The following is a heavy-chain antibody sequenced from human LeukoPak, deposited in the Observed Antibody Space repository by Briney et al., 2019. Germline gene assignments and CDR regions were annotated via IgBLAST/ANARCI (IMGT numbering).Heavy chain of an antibody. Sequence: GRSLRLSCAASGFTFSSYAMHWVRQAPGKGLEWVAVISYDGSNKYYADSVKGRFTISRDNSKNTLYLQMNSLRAEDTAVYYCATDMTTVTRGYWGQGTLVTVSS. V-gene: IGHV3-30-3*01. D-gene: IGHD4-17*01. J-gene: IGHJ4*02. CDR1: GFTFSSYA. CDR3: ATDMTTVTRGY. CDR2: ISYDGSNK.